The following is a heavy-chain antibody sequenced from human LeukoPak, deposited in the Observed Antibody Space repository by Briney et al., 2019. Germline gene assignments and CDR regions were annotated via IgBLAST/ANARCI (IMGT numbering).Heavy chain of an antibody. CDR1: GGSISSSNW. CDR2: IYHSGST. CDR3: ARAGRWLQLGYFDY. Sequence: PSETLSLTCAVSGGSISSSNWWSWVRQPPGKGLEWIGEIYHSGSTNYNPSLKSRVTISVDKSKNQFSLKLSSVTAADTAVYYCARAGRWLQLGYFDYWGQGTLVTVSS. V-gene: IGHV4-4*02. J-gene: IGHJ4*02. D-gene: IGHD5-24*01.